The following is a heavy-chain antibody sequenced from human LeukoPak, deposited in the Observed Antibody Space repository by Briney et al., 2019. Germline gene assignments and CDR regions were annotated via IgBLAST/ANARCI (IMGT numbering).Heavy chain of an antibody. Sequence: SETLSLTCTVSGGSISSSSYYWGWIRQPPGKGLEWVGSIYYSGSTYYNPSLKSRVTISVDTSKNQFSLKLSSVTAADTAVYYCARLGHCTNGVCYSPPYYYYGMDVWGQGTTVTVSS. CDR3: ARLGHCTNGVCYSPPYYYYGMDV. CDR2: IYYSGST. CDR1: GGSISSSSYY. V-gene: IGHV4-39*01. J-gene: IGHJ6*02. D-gene: IGHD2-8*01.